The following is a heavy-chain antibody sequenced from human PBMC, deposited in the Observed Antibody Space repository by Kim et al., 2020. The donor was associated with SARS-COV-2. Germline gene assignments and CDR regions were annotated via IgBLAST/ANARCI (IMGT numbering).Heavy chain of an antibody. CDR1: GYTFTSYG. CDR2: ISAYNGNT. J-gene: IGHJ4*02. V-gene: IGHV1-18*01. D-gene: IGHD6-19*01. CDR3: ARDVKQAVAGKRRGIFDY. Sequence: ASVKVSCKASGYTFTSYGISWVRQAPGQGLEWMGWISAYNGNTNYAQKLQGRVTMTTDTSTSTAYMELRSLRSDATAVYYCARDVKQAVAGKRRGIFDYWGQGTLVTVSS.